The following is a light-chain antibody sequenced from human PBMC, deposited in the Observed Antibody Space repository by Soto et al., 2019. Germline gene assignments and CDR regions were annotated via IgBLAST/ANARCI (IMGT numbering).Light chain of an antibody. Sequence: AIQLTQSPSSLSASVGDRVTITCRQGKGITVALAWYQQKPGKAPKLLTYDASSLESGVPSRFSGSGSGTDFTLTISSLQPEDFATYYCQQFNNYALTFGGGTKVEIK. CDR2: DAS. CDR3: QQFNNYALT. J-gene: IGKJ4*01. V-gene: IGKV1D-13*01. CDR1: KGITVA.